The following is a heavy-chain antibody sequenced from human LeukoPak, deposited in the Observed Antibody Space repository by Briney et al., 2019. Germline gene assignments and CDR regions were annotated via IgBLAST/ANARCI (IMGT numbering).Heavy chain of an antibody. CDR2: ISGDGGST. Sequence: GGSLRLSCAASGFSFDDYAMHWVRQAPGKGLEWVSLISGDGGSTYYADSVKGRFTISRDNSKNSLYLQMNSLRTEDTGLYYCETVLYCSNYDNTSGYPYYFDYWGQGALVTVSS. CDR3: ETVLYCSNYDNTSGYPYYFDY. D-gene: IGHD3-22*01. V-gene: IGHV3-43*02. CDR1: GFSFDDYA. J-gene: IGHJ4*02.